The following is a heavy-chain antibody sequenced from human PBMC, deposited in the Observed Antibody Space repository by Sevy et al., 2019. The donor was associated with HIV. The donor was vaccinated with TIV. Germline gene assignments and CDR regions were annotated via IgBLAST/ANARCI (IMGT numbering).Heavy chain of an antibody. D-gene: IGHD5-18*01. V-gene: IGHV3-15*07. J-gene: IGHJ4*02. Sequence: GGSLRLSCAASGFTFSNAWMNWVRQAPGKGLEWVGRIKSKTDGGRTDYAAPVKGRFTIPRDDSKNTLYLQMNSLKTEDTAVYYCTTDGGGYNYGYSFDYWGQGTLVTVSS. CDR1: GFTFSNAW. CDR3: TTDGGGYNYGYSFDY. CDR2: IKSKTDGGRT.